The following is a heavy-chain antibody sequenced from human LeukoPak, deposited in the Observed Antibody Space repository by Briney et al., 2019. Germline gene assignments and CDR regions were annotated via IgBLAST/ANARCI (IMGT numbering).Heavy chain of an antibody. J-gene: IGHJ3*01. D-gene: IGHD1-26*01. V-gene: IGHV1-46*01. CDR1: GYTFTSYY. CDR3: AREGQGELRSKNHDAFDV. CDR2: INPSGGST. Sequence: ASVKVSCKASGYTFTSYYMHWVRQAPGQGLEWMGIINPSGGSTSYAQKFQGRVTMTRDTSTSTVYMELSSLRSEDTAVYYCAREGQGELRSKNHDAFDVWGQGTMVTVSS.